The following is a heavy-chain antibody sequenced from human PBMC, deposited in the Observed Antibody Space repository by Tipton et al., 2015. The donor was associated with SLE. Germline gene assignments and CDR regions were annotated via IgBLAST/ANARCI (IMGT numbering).Heavy chain of an antibody. D-gene: IGHD1-7*01. CDR3: TREFPGWELENYFDS. J-gene: IGHJ4*02. Sequence: LSLTCTVSGGSITNYYCGWLRQPPGKGLEWVGVIRGKASGGTTEYAASVKDRFTISRDDSKNVAYLQMNSLKTEDTAVYFCTREFPGWELENYFDSWGQGTLVTVSS. CDR2: IRGKASGGTT. V-gene: IGHV3-49*03. CDR1: GGSITNYY.